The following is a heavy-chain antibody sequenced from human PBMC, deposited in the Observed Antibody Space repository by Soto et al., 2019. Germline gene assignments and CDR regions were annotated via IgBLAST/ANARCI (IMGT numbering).Heavy chain of an antibody. J-gene: IGHJ4*02. D-gene: IGHD3-22*01. V-gene: IGHV3-53*01. CDR3: ARAIIEGYYDSSPYYFDY. CDR2: IYSGGST. CDR1: GFTVSSNY. Sequence: GGSLRLACAASGFTVSSNYMTWVRQAPGKGLEWVSVIYSGGSTYYADSVKGRFTISRDNSKNTVYLQMNSLRAEDSAVYYCARAIIEGYYDSSPYYFDYWGQGTLVTVSS.